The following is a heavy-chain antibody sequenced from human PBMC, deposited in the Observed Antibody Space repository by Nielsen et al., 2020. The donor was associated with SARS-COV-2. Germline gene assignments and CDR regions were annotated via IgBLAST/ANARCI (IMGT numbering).Heavy chain of an antibody. J-gene: IGHJ5*02. CDR2: INPSGGST. CDR3: ARVKRGRPIWFGKYNWFDP. CDR1: GYTFTSYY. D-gene: IGHD3-10*01. V-gene: IGHV1-46*01. Sequence: ASVKVSCKASGYTFTSYYMHWVRQAPGQGLEWMGIINPSGGSTSYAQKFQGRVTITADESTSTAYMELSSLRSEDTAVYYCARVKRGRPIWFGKYNWFDPWGQGTLVTVSS.